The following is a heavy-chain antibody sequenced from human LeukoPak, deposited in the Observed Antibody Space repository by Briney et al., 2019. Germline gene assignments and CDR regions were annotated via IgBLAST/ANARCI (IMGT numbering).Heavy chain of an antibody. CDR1: GFTFSSYW. D-gene: IGHD4/OR15-4a*01. J-gene: IGHJ4*02. CDR3: ARAMVPLFEN. CDR2: IKSDGSST. V-gene: IGHV3-74*01. Sequence: GGSLRLSCATSGFTFSSYWMHWVRQAPGKGLVWVSRIKSDGSSTSCADSVKGRFTISRDNAKNTLYLQMNSLRDEDTAVYYCARAMVPLFENWGQGTLVTVSS.